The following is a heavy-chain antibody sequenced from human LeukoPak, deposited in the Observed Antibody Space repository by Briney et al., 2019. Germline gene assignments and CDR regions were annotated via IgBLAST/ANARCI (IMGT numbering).Heavy chain of an antibody. CDR2: INHSGST. Sequence: PSEALSLTCAVYGGSFSGYYWSWIRPPPGKGLEWIGEINHSGSTNYNPSLKSRVTISVDTSKNQFSLKLSSVTAADTAVYYCARGGRSGFYYFDYWGQGTLVTVSS. CDR3: ARGGRSGFYYFDY. CDR1: GGSFSGYY. J-gene: IGHJ4*02. D-gene: IGHD3-3*01. V-gene: IGHV4-34*01.